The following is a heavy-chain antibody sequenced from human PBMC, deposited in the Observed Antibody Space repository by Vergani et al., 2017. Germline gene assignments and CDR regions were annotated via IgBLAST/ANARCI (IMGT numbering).Heavy chain of an antibody. CDR3: AKYMFSTVTTWYNWFDP. D-gene: IGHD4-17*01. J-gene: IGHJ5*02. Sequence: QVQLVESGGGVVQPGRSLRLSCAASGFTFSNHGMHWVRQAPGKGLEWVAIISYDGSNKYYADSVKGRFTISRDNSKNTLYLQMNSLRAEDTAVYYCAKYMFSTVTTWYNWFDPWGQGTLVTVSS. V-gene: IGHV3-30*18. CDR1: GFTFSNHG. CDR2: ISYDGSNK.